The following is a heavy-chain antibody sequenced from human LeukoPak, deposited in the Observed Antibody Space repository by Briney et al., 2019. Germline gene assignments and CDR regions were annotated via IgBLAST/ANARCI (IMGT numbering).Heavy chain of an antibody. CDR1: GYTFTSYY. D-gene: IGHD6-13*01. J-gene: IGHJ3*02. Sequence: GASVKVSCKASGYTFTSYYMHWVRQAPGQGLEWMGIINPSGGSTSYAQKFQGRVTMTRDTSTSTVYMELSSLRSEDTAVYYCASPAAGKGAFDIWGQGTMVTVSS. CDR2: INPSGGST. CDR3: ASPAAGKGAFDI. V-gene: IGHV1-46*01.